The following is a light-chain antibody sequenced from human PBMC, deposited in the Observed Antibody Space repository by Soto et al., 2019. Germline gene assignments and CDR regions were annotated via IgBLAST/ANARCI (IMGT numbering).Light chain of an antibody. J-gene: IGKJ5*01. Sequence: DIQMTQSPSSLSASVGYRVTITCRASQAIRNDLAWYQQKPGRAPKRLIYGSSSLQSGVPSRFSGSGSGTDFTLTISSLEPEDFAVYYCQHRSSWPITFGQGTRLEIK. CDR1: QAIRND. CDR3: QHRSSWPIT. V-gene: IGKV1-17*01. CDR2: GSS.